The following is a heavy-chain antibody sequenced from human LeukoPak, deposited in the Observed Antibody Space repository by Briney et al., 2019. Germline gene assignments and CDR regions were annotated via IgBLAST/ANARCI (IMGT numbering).Heavy chain of an antibody. Sequence: PGGSLRLSCAASGFTFSDYYMSWIRQAPGKGLEWVSYISSSGSTIYYADSVKGRFTISRDNAKNSLYLQMNSLRAEDTAVYYCARDGPLGPLYYYYGMDVWGQGTTVTVSS. J-gene: IGHJ6*02. CDR2: ISSSGSTI. CDR1: GFTFSDYY. D-gene: IGHD3-16*01. CDR3: ARDGPLGPLYYYYGMDV. V-gene: IGHV3-11*01.